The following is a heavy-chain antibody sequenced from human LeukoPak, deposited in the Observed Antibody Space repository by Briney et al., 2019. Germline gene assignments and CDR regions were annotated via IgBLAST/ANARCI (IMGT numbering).Heavy chain of an antibody. CDR3: ARDEVTTPRD. CDR2: MWYDGSNK. J-gene: IGHJ4*02. CDR1: GFILSSYG. D-gene: IGHD4-17*01. V-gene: IGHV3-33*01. Sequence: GGSLRLSCAASGFILSSYGMHWVRQAPGKGLEWVAVMWYDGSNKYYADSVKGRFTISRDNSKNTLYLQMHSLRAEDTAVYYCARDEVTTPRDWGQGTLVTVSS.